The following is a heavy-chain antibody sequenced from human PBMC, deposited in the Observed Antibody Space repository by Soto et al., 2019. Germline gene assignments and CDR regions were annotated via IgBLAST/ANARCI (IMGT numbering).Heavy chain of an antibody. CDR2: INAGNGNT. V-gene: IGHV1-3*01. Sequence: QVQLVQSGAEVKKPGASVKVSCKASGYIFTSYAMHWVRQAPGQRLEWMGWINAGNGNTKYSQKFQGRVTITRDTSASTAYMELSSLRSEDTAVYYCARDWCSSTSCYRGGSDYYGMDVWGQGTTVTVSS. CDR3: ARDWCSSTSCYRGGSDYYGMDV. CDR1: GYIFTSYA. J-gene: IGHJ6*02. D-gene: IGHD2-2*01.